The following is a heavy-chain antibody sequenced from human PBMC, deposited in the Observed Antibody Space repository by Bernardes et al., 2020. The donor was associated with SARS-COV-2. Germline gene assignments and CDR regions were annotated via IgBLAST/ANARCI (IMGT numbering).Heavy chain of an antibody. Sequence: GASLKISCKGSGYSFTNYWIGWVRQMPGKGLEWMGIIYPGDSDTRYSPSFQGQITISVDKSITTAFLQWSSLKASDTAIYYCAKSGGDRMFGPGVWGQGTTVTVSS. J-gene: IGHJ6*02. D-gene: IGHD3-3*02. V-gene: IGHV5-51*01. CDR2: IYPGDSDT. CDR1: GYSFTNYW. CDR3: AKSGGDRMFGPGV.